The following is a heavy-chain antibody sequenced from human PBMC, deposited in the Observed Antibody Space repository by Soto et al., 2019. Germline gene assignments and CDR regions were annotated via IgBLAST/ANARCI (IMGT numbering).Heavy chain of an antibody. CDR3: XRILTGTGGHFDY. J-gene: IGHJ4*02. CDR1: GFSLSTSGVG. D-gene: IGHD2-8*02. CDR2: IFWDDDK. Sequence: QITLKESGPTLVKPTQTLTLTCSFSGFSLSTSGVGVGWIRQPPEKALEWLALIFWDDDKRYSPSLKSRLTITKDTSKNQVVLTLTNMDPVDTXXXXXXRILTGTGGHFDYWGQGALVTVSS. V-gene: IGHV2-5*02.